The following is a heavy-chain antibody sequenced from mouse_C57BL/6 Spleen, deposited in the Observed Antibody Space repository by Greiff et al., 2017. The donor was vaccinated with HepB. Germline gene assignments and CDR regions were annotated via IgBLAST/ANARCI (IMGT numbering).Heavy chain of an antibody. J-gene: IGHJ1*03. CDR1: GFNIKDYY. Sequence: EVKLMESGAELVRPGASVKLSCTASGFNIKDYYMHWVKQRPEQGLEWIGRIDPEDGDTEYAPKFQGKATMTADTSSNTAYLQLSSLTSEDTAVYYCTTCYYGSGGYFDVWGTGTTVTVSS. CDR2: IDPEDGDT. V-gene: IGHV14-1*01. CDR3: TTCYYGSGGYFDV. D-gene: IGHD1-1*01.